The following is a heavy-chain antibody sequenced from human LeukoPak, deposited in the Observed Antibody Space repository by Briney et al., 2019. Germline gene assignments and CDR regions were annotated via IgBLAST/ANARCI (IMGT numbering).Heavy chain of an antibody. D-gene: IGHD2-2*01. J-gene: IGHJ5*02. V-gene: IGHV5-51*01. CDR1: GYSFTTYW. CDR3: ARHGGGYCRTTSCYLFDP. Sequence: GESLKISRKASGYSFTTYWIGWVRQMPGKGLEWMGIIYPGGSDTKYSPSFQGQVTISADKSISTAYLQWSSLKASDTAMYYCARHGGGYCRTTSCYLFDPWGQGTLVTVSS. CDR2: IYPGGSDT.